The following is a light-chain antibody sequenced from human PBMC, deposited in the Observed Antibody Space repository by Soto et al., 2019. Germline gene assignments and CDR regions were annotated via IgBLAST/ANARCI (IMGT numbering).Light chain of an antibody. CDR2: YPS. Sequence: ELVLTQSPAAMSLSPVARASLSCKSSQSVSSNYLAWFQQKPGQAPRLLSSYPSSRATGIPDRFSGSGSGTDFTLTISRLEPEEFAVYDCHQYGSSPHTVGNGTRLAIK. CDR1: QSVSSNY. CDR3: HQYGSSPHT. V-gene: IGKV3-20*01. J-gene: IGKJ5*01.